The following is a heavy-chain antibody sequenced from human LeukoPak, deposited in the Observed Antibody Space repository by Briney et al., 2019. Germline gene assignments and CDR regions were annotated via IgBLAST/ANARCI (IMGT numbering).Heavy chain of an antibody. CDR1: GGSISSGSYY. Sequence: SETLSLTCTVSGGSISSGSYYWSWIRQPAGKGLEWIGHIYTSGSTNYNPSLKSRVTISVDTSKNQFSLKLSSVTAADTAVYYCARGYPYFEYWGQGTLVPVSS. CDR2: IYTSGST. CDR3: ARGYPYFEY. V-gene: IGHV4-61*09. D-gene: IGHD2-2*02. J-gene: IGHJ4*02.